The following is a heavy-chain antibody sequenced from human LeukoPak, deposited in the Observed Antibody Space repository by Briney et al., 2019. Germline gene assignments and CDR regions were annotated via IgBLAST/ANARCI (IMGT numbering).Heavy chain of an antibody. CDR2: IFGSGSSA. V-gene: IGHV3-23*01. D-gene: IGHD6-19*01. CDR1: GFTFGSYA. J-gene: IGHJ4*02. CDR3: GKTTTGYSSGQRPAWPVDY. Sequence: GGSLRLSCEASGFTFGSYAMYWVRQAPGKGLEWVAGIFGSGSSAHYADSVKGRFTISRDNSKNTVYLQINNLRVEDKAVYYCGKTTTGYSSGQRPAWPVDYWGQGTLVTVSS.